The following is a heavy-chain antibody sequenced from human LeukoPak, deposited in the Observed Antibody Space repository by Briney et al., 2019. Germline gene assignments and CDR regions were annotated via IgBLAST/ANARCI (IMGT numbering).Heavy chain of an antibody. Sequence: GRSLRLSCAASGFTVSSNYMSSVRQAPGKGLEWVSVIYSGGSTYYADSVKGRFTNSRDNSKNTLYLQMNSLRAEDTAVYYCARSSRGDSSGYYPRYFDYWGQGTLVTVSS. J-gene: IGHJ4*02. V-gene: IGHV3-66*02. CDR2: IYSGGST. CDR1: GFTVSSNY. CDR3: ARSSRGDSSGYYPRYFDY. D-gene: IGHD3-22*01.